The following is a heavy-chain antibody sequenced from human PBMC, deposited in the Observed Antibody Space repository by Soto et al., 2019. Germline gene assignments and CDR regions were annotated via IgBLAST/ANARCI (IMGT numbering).Heavy chain of an antibody. J-gene: IGHJ6*03. Sequence: QVQLQQWGAGLLKPSETLSLTCAVYGGSFSGYYWSWIRQPPGQGLEWIGEINHSGSTNYNPSLKSRVTISVETSKNQFSLKLSSVTAADTAVYYCARNRRTMVRGVSYYYYMDVWGKGTTVTVSS. V-gene: IGHV4-34*01. CDR3: ARNRRTMVRGVSYYYYMDV. D-gene: IGHD3-10*01. CDR1: GGSFSGYY. CDR2: INHSGST.